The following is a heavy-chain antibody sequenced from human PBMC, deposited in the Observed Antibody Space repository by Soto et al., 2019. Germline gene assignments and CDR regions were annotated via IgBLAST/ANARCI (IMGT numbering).Heavy chain of an antibody. CDR2: LVVISNTA. CDR1: GSTFNNFA. D-gene: IGHD1-26*01. V-gene: IGHV1-69*06. Sequence: QVVLLQSGAEVKEPGSSVRVSCEVSGSTFNNFAFSWVRQAPGHGPEWMGGLVVISNTADYSQRFQDRVTITAYTSTNTLYMELGSLTSEDTAVYYCARAIKRWEVHYYFDYWGQGTLVTVSS. CDR3: ARAIKRWEVHYYFDY. J-gene: IGHJ4*02.